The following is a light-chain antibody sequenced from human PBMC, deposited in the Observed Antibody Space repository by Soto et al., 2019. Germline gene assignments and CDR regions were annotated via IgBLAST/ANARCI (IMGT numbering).Light chain of an antibody. CDR1: QSGSSKY. Sequence: EIALTQSPGTLSFSPGERATLSCRASQSGSSKYLAWYQQKPGQAPRVLIYGTSIRASGVPERVSGGGSGTDFTLTITRLELEDFAVYYCQQYGSSLFTFGPGTKVDFK. V-gene: IGKV3-20*01. CDR3: QQYGSSLFT. CDR2: GTS. J-gene: IGKJ3*01.